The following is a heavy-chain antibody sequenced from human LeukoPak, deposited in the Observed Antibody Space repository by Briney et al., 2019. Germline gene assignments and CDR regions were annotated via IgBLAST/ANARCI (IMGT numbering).Heavy chain of an antibody. CDR3: ARGCYGTVTRGWFDP. Sequence: SETLSLTCAVYGGSFSGHYWSWIRQPPGKGLEYIGYIFYRGNSNYSPSLKSRLTMSVDTSRNQLSLKLSSVTAADTAVYYCARGCYGTVTRGWFDPWGQGTLVTVSS. CDR2: IFYRGNS. V-gene: IGHV4-59*11. CDR1: GGSFSGHY. D-gene: IGHD1-1*01. J-gene: IGHJ5*02.